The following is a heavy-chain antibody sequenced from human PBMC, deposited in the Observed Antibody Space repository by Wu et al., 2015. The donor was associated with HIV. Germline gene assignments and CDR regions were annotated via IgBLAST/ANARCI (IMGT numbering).Heavy chain of an antibody. D-gene: IGHD3-9*01. CDR1: GYSFTDYY. V-gene: IGHV1-2*02. J-gene: IGHJ6*03. CDR3: ARDWRFRGVFDDLYMDV. CDR2: INPDTGDT. Sequence: VQLEQSGAQIQKSGASVTVSCKTSGYSFTDYYIHWVRQAPGQGLQWMGYINPDTGDTKYSQNFKGSVIMARDTSLSTVYMVLTRPRLNDTAIYYCARDWRFRGVFDDLYMDVWGNGTTVVVSS.